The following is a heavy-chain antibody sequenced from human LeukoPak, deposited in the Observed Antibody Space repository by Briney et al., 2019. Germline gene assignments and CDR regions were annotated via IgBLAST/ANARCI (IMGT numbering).Heavy chain of an antibody. V-gene: IGHV3-7*03. Sequence: GGSLRLSCAASGFTFSSYWMNWARQAPGKGLEWVASINHNGNVNYYVDSVKGRFTISRDNAKNSLYLQMSNLRAEDTAVYFCARGSGLDVWGQGATVTVSS. CDR1: GFTFSSYW. D-gene: IGHD3-10*01. CDR2: INHNGNVN. CDR3: ARGSGLDV. J-gene: IGHJ6*02.